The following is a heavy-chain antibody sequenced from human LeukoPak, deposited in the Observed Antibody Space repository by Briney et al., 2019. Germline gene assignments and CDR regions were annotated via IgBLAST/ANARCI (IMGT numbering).Heavy chain of an antibody. CDR3: ARQVGYYYYYYMDV. CDR1: GGSISSYY. Sequence: PSETLSLTCTVSGGSISSYYWSWIRQPPGKGLEWIGYIYTSGSTNYNPSLKSRVTISVDTSKNRFSLKLSSVTAADTAVYYCARQVGYYYYYYMDVWGKGTTVTVSS. J-gene: IGHJ6*03. V-gene: IGHV4-4*09. CDR2: IYTSGST. D-gene: IGHD1-26*01.